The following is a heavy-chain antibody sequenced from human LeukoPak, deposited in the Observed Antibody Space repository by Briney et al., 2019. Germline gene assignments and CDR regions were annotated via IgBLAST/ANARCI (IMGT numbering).Heavy chain of an antibody. Sequence: GGSLRLSCTATGFTFSSYTMSWVRQAPGKGLEWVSGISGSGISTYYADSVKGRLTISRDNSKNTLYLQMNGLRVEDTAVYYCAITRSDYDDTRGSPAWGQGTLVTVSS. CDR1: GFTFSSYT. V-gene: IGHV3-23*01. D-gene: IGHD3-22*01. CDR2: ISGSGIST. CDR3: AITRSDYDDTRGSPA. J-gene: IGHJ4*02.